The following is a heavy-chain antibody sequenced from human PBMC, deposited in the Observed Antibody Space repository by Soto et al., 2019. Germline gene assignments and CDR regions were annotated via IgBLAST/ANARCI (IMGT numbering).Heavy chain of an antibody. CDR3: PSSAGRS. D-gene: IGHD2-15*01. Sequence: QVQLQESGPGLVKPSETLSLTCTVSGGSISSYYWSWIRQPPGKGLEWIGYIYYSGSTNYNPSLXXPXXVSVATPMTHFSLTLSSATAADPAVYSCPSSAGRSWGQGTLVTVSA. V-gene: IGHV4-59*01. CDR2: IYYSGST. CDR1: GGSISSYY. J-gene: IGHJ5*02.